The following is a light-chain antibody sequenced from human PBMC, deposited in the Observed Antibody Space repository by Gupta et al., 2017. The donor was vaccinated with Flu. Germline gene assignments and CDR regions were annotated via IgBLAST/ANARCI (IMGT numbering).Light chain of an antibody. CDR2: GAS. J-gene: IGKJ2*01. Sequence: RATLPCGAVKRVDINLLTRCKKKPGQATRLLIYGASSRVTGIPDRFSGSGCGTDFTLTVRRLETKDFAVYYCQQYGISVYTFGQGTKLEIK. CDR1: KRVDINL. V-gene: IGKV3-20*01. CDR3: QQYGISVYT.